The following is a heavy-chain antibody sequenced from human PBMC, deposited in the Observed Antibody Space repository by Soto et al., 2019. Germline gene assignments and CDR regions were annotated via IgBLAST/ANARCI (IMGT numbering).Heavy chain of an antibody. J-gene: IGHJ6*02. CDR3: ARHDFYGSGSYYRKGFYYYFGLDV. CDR2: IYYTGNT. V-gene: IGHV4-39*01. CDR1: GGSISSTNYY. Sequence: QVQLQESGPGLVKTSETLSLTCTVSGGSISSTNYYWGWIRQPPGKGLEWIGSIYYTGNTFYNPSLKSRVTPSAYTSKNQFSLKVTSVTAADTAVYYCARHDFYGSGSYYRKGFYYYFGLDVWGQGTTVTVSS. D-gene: IGHD3-10*01.